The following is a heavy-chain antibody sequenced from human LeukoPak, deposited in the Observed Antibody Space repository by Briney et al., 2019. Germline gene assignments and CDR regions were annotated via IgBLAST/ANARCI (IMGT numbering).Heavy chain of an antibody. J-gene: IGHJ4*02. CDR3: AKALLYYYDDN. CDR2: LTGSDDST. V-gene: IGHV3-23*01. D-gene: IGHD3-22*01. CDR1: GFTFSSYA. Sequence: QPGGSLRLSCAASGFTFSSYAMSWVRQAPGKGLEWVSGLTGSDDSTYYADSVKGRFTISRDNSKSTLYLQMNSLRAGDTAVYYCAKALLYYYDDNWGQGTLVTVSS.